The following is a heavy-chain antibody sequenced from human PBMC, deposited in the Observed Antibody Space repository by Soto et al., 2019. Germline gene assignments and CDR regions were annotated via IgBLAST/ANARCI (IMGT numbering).Heavy chain of an antibody. CDR1: GYTFTSYD. D-gene: IGHD3-22*01. CDR2: INPNSGNP. CDR3: ASAYYESSGYPGCSY. Sequence: QVQLVQSGAEVKKPGASVKVSCKASGYTFTSYDVNWVRQATVQGLEWMGWINPNSGNPGYAQKVQGRVTMTRNTSISTAYMELSSLRSEAAAVYYCASAYYESSGYPGCSYWGQGTLVIVSS. J-gene: IGHJ4*02. V-gene: IGHV1-8*01.